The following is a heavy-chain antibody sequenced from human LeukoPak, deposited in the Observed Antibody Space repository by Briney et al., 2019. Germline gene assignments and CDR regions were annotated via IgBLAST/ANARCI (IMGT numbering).Heavy chain of an antibody. D-gene: IGHD2-2*02. V-gene: IGHV4-59*01. J-gene: IGHJ4*02. CDR2: IYYSGST. CDR3: ARVGVCSSTSCYMGPKFDY. Sequence: SETLSLTWTVSGGSISSYNWSWTRQPPGKGLEWIGYIYYSGSTNYNPSLKSRVTISVDTSKNQFSLKLSSVTAADTAVYYCARVGVCSSTSCYMGPKFDYWGQGTLATVSS. CDR1: GGSISSYN.